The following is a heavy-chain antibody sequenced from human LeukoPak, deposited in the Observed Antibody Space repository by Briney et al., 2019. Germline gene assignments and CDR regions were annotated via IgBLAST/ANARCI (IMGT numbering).Heavy chain of an antibody. J-gene: IGHJ4*02. Sequence: GGSLRLSCAASGFTFDDYAMHWVRRAPGKGLEWVSLISGDGGSTYYADSVKGRFTISRDNSKNSLYLQMNSLRTEDTALYYCAKDYLGNCSGGSCYGGGTFDYWGQGTLVTVSS. D-gene: IGHD2-15*01. CDR1: GFTFDDYA. CDR3: AKDYLGNCSGGSCYGGGTFDY. V-gene: IGHV3-43*02. CDR2: ISGDGGST.